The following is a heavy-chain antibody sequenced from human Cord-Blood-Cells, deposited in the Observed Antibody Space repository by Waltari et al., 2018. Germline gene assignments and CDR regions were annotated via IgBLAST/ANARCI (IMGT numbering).Heavy chain of an antibody. CDR2: ISYDGSNK. D-gene: IGHD3-10*01. Sequence: QVQLVESGGGVVQPGRSLRLSCAASGFTFSSYAMHWVRQAPGKGLEWVAVISYDGSNKYYADSVKGRFTISRDNSKNTLYLQMSSLRAEDTAVYYCARDGPYYYGSGSYYDDAFDIWGQGTMVTVSS. V-gene: IGHV3-30*04. CDR1: GFTFSSYA. J-gene: IGHJ3*02. CDR3: ARDGPYYYGSGSYYDDAFDI.